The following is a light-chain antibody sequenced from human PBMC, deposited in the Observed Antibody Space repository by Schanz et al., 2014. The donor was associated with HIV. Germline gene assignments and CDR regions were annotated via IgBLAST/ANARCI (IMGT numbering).Light chain of an antibody. CDR3: CTYAGTITHWL. J-gene: IGLJ3*02. V-gene: IGLV1-40*01. CDR1: SSNIGAGYD. CDR2: GNT. Sequence: QSVLTQPPSVSGAPGQRVTVSCTGSSSNIGAGYDVHWYQHRPGSAPKLLLYGNTNRPSGISDRFSGSKSGNTASLTISGLQPEDEADYYCCTYAGTITHWLFGGGTKLTVL.